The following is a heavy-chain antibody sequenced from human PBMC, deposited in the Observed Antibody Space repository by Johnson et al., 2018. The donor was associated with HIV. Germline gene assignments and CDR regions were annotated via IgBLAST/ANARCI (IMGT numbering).Heavy chain of an antibody. Sequence: VQLVESGGGLIQPGRSLRLSCAASGFTFDDYAMHWVRQAPGMGLEWVSGISWNSGSIGYADSVEGRIHISRDNAKNSLYLQMNSLRAEDTAAYYCAKADDLEDTSGYLSAFDIWGQGTMVTVSS. J-gene: IGHJ3*02. V-gene: IGHV3-9*01. CDR2: ISWNSGSI. CDR1: GFTFDDYA. D-gene: IGHD3-22*01. CDR3: AKADDLEDTSGYLSAFDI.